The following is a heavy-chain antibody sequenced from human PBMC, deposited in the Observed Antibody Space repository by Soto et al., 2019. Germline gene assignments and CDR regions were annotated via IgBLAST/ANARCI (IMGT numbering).Heavy chain of an antibody. CDR3: ARDRNYGDYLD. V-gene: IGHV1-46*01. CDR1: GYTFTSYY. D-gene: IGHD4-17*01. J-gene: IGHJ3*01. CDR2: INPSVGNT. Sequence: ASLKVSCKASGYTFTSYYMHWVRQAPGQGLEWMGIINPSVGNTSYAQKFQGRVTMTRDXXXSXXXXXMXXLXXDDXAVYYCARDRNYGDYLDWGQGTMVTVSS.